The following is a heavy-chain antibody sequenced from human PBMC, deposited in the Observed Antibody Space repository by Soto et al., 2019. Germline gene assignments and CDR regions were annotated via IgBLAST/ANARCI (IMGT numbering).Heavy chain of an antibody. Sequence: EVQLEESGGALVQPGRSLRLSCAASGFTFDDYAMYWVRQVLGKGLEWVSSISWNSGNIGYADSVKGRFTTSRDNAENALYLRMNGLRPEDTPLYYCVRSKGGYSYGTPFDYWCQGTLVTVSS. V-gene: IGHV3-9*01. J-gene: IGHJ4*02. CDR1: GFTFDDYA. CDR2: ISWNSGNI. CDR3: VRSKGGYSYGTPFDY. D-gene: IGHD5-18*01.